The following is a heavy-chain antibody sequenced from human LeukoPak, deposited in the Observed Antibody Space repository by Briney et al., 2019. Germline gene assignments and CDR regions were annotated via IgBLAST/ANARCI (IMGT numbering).Heavy chain of an antibody. J-gene: IGHJ4*02. D-gene: IGHD6-19*01. CDR3: ARNISSGWYVDY. CDR2: ISGSGDST. V-gene: IGHV3-23*01. CDR1: GFTFSSHA. Sequence: GGSLRLSCAVSGFTFSSHAMSWVRQAPGKGLEWVSGISGSGDSTSYADSVKGRFSVSRDNSKNTLYLQMNSLRAEDTALYYCARNISSGWYVDYWGPGTLVTVSS.